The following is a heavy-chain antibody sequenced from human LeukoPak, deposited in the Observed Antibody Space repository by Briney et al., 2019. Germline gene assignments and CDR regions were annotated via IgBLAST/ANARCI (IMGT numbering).Heavy chain of an antibody. CDR3: ARGLGTAMVRRFDF. D-gene: IGHD5-18*01. CDR1: GGSFSGYY. V-gene: IGHV4-34*01. J-gene: IGHJ2*01. Sequence: SETLSLTCAVYGGSFSGYYWSWIRQPPGKGLEWIGEINHSGSTNYNPSLKSRVTISVDTSKNQFSLKLSSVTAADTAVYYCARGLGTAMVRRFDFWGRGTLVTVSS. CDR2: INHSGST.